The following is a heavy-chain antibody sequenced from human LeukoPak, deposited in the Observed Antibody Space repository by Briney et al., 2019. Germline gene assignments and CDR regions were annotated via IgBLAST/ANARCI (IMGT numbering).Heavy chain of an antibody. V-gene: IGHV3-53*01. CDR1: GFTVSSNY. J-gene: IGHJ4*02. D-gene: IGHD6-19*01. CDR3: AKEKQWLVNPTLFDY. Sequence: GGSLRLSCAASGFTVSSNYMSWVRQAPGKGLEWVSIIYSGGSTYYADSVKGRFTISRDNSKNTLYLQMNSLRAEDTAVYYCAKEKQWLVNPTLFDYWGQGTLVTVSS. CDR2: IYSGGST.